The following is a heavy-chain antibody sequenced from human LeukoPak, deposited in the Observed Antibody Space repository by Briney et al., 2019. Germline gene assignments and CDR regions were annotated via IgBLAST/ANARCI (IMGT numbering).Heavy chain of an antibody. CDR2: ISGSGGST. Sequence: RSLRLSCAASGFTFSSYAMSWVRQAPGKGLEWVSAISGSGGSTYYADSVKGRFTISRDNSKNTLYLQMNSLRAEDTAVYYCAKDPDSSGWYNTNYFDYWGQGTLVTVSS. J-gene: IGHJ4*02. CDR1: GFTFSSYA. V-gene: IGHV3-23*01. D-gene: IGHD6-19*01. CDR3: AKDPDSSGWYNTNYFDY.